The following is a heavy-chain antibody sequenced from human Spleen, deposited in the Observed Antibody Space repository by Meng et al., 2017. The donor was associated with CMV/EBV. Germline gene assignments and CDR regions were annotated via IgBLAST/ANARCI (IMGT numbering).Heavy chain of an antibody. Sequence: SLTYTVYGGSFSGYYFSWVRQSPAKGLGWGGDINDGGATNDNPSLNRRVTISVHKSKNQFSLALTSVAPADTAVYYCAASTLRAPFEFWGQGALVTVSS. V-gene: IGHV4-34*01. CDR3: AASTLRAPFEF. D-gene: IGHD5/OR15-5a*01. CDR2: INDGGAT. CDR1: GGSFSGYY. J-gene: IGHJ4*02.